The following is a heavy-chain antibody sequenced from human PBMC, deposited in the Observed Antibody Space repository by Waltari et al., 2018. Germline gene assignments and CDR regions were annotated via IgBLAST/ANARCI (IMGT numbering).Heavy chain of an antibody. CDR3: VTGPRDKWVGRYSGEFFHH. CDR1: GVSLTDYY. J-gene: IGHJ1*01. Sequence: QVQLQQWGAGLVRPSETLSLTCDVYGVSLTDYYWTWIRQSPGKGLEWIGENNLGDITYHNPPRGNGVTILLDKSKNQFSLRLDSVTAADTAVYYCVTGPRDKWVGRYSGEFFHHWGPGTLVTVSS. V-gene: IGHV4-34*02. CDR2: NNLGDIT. D-gene: IGHD3-9*01.